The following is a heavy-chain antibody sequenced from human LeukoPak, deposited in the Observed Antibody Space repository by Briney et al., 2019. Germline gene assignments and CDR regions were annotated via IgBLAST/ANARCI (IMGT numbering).Heavy chain of an antibody. J-gene: IGHJ6*02. CDR3: ARGVVAVASYYYYGMDV. CDR2: IYYSGST. V-gene: IGHV4-59*01. Sequence: PETLSLTCTVSGGSISSYYWSWIRQPPGKGLEWIGYIYYSGSTNYNPSLKSRVTISVDTSKNQFSLKLSSVTAADTAVYYCARGVVAVASYYYYGMDVWGQGTTVTVSS. D-gene: IGHD6-19*01. CDR1: GGSISSYY.